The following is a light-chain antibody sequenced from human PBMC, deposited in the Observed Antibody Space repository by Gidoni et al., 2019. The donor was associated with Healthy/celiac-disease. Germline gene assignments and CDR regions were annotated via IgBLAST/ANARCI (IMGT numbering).Light chain of an antibody. Sequence: QSVLTQLPSVSGAPGQRVTISCTGSSSNIGAGYDVHWYQQLPGTAPKLLIYGNSNRPSGVPDRFSGSKSGTSASLAISGLQAEDEADYYCQSYDSSLSVSFGGGTKLTVL. V-gene: IGLV1-40*01. CDR3: QSYDSSLSVS. J-gene: IGLJ2*01. CDR1: SSNIGAGYD. CDR2: GNS.